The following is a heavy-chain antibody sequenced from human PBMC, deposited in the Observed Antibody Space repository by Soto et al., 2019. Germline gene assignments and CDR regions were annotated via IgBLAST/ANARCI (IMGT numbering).Heavy chain of an antibody. CDR2: IWYDGSNK. D-gene: IGHD6-13*01. J-gene: IGHJ4*02. CDR1: GFTFSSYG. Sequence: GGSLRLSCAASGFTFSSYGMHWVRQAPGKGLEWVAVIWYDGSNKYYADSVKGRFTISRDNSKNTLYLQMNSLRAEDTAVYYCARVVGGARSSWYGDDYWGQGTLVTVSS. CDR3: ARVVGGARSSWYGDDY. V-gene: IGHV3-33*01.